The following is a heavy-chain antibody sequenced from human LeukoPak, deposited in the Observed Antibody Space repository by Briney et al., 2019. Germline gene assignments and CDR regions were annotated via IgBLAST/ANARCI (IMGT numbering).Heavy chain of an antibody. D-gene: IGHD3-10*01. CDR3: ARDSDGGFDY. J-gene: IGHJ4*02. CDR1: GYTFTGYY. CDR2: INPKSGST. V-gene: IGHV1-46*01. Sequence: ASVKVSCKASGYTFTGYYMHWVRQAPGQGLEWMGWINPKSGSTSYAQKFQGRVTMTRDTSTSTVYMELSSLRSEDTAVYYCARDSDGGFDYWGQGTLVTVSS.